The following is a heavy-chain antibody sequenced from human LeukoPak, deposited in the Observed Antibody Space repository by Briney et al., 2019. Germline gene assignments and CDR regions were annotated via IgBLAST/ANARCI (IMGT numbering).Heavy chain of an antibody. Sequence: GGSLRLSCAASGFTFSTYSMNWVRQAPGKGLEWVSYISSSSSPIYYADSVKGRFAISRDNAKNSLYLQMNSLRTEDTAVYYCAELGITMIGGVWGKGTTVTISS. CDR1: GFTFSTYS. V-gene: IGHV3-48*01. J-gene: IGHJ6*04. CDR2: ISSSSSPI. CDR3: AELGITMIGGV. D-gene: IGHD3-10*02.